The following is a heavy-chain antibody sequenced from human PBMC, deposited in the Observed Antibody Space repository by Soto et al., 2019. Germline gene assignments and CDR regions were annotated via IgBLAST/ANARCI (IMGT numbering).Heavy chain of an antibody. CDR2: IYYSGST. CDR1: GGSISSYY. V-gene: IGHV4-59*08. Sequence: PSETLSLTCTVSGGSISSYYWSWIRQPPGKGLEWIGYIYYSGSTNYNPSLKSRVTVSVDTSKNQFSLKLSSVTAADTAVYYCARHYCSSTSCYAHFDYWGQRTLVTVSS. J-gene: IGHJ4*02. CDR3: ARHYCSSTSCYAHFDY. D-gene: IGHD2-2*01.